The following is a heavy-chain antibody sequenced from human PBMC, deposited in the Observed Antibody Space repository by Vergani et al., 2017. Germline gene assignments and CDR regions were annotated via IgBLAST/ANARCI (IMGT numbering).Heavy chain of an antibody. Sequence: EVQLVQSGAEVKKPGESLKISCKGSGYSFTSYWIGWVRQMPGKGLEWMGIIYPGDSDTRYSPSFQGQVTISADKSISTAYLQWSSLKASDTAVYYCARRLHPSASSYYMDVWGKGTTVTVSS. D-gene: IGHD3-16*01. J-gene: IGHJ6*03. V-gene: IGHV5-51*03. CDR2: IYPGDSDT. CDR1: GYSFTSYW. CDR3: ARRLHPSASSYYMDV.